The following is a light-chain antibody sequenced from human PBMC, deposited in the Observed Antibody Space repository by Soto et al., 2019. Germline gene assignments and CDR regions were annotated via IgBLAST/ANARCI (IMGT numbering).Light chain of an antibody. V-gene: IGKV3-20*01. CDR1: QSVSSSY. CDR2: GAS. J-gene: IGKJ4*01. CDR3: QQYGSSPLT. Sequence: EIVLTQSPGTLSLSAGERATLSCRASQSVSSSYLAWYQQKPGQAPRLLIYGASSRATGIQDRFSGSGSGTDFTLTISRLEPEDFAVYYCQQYGSSPLTFVGGTTVEIK.